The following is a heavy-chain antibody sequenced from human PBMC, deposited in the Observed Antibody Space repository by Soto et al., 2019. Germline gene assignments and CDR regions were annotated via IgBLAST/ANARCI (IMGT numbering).Heavy chain of an antibody. J-gene: IGHJ6*02. CDR3: ARSQGSSTSLEVYYYYYYGMDV. CDR1: GGTFSSYA. V-gene: IGHV1-69*01. D-gene: IGHD2-2*01. CDR2: IIPNSGTA. Sequence: QVQLVQSGAEVKKPGSSVKVSCKASGGTFSSYAISWVRQAPGQGLEWMGGIIPNSGTANYAQKFQGRVRITADESTRTAYSELSSLRSEDTDVYYCARSQGSSTSLEVYYYYYYGMDVWGQGTTVTVYS.